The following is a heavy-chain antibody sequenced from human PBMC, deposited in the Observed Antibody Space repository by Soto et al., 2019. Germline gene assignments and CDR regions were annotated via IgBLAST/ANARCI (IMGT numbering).Heavy chain of an antibody. D-gene: IGHD6-19*01. CDR1: GGSISSRSYF. CDR3: ARQAVDEGYSSGWYFDA. J-gene: IGHJ4*02. CDR2: VYYKVRP. V-gene: IGHV4-39*01. Sequence: QLLLQESGPGLVKPSETLFLTCTVSGGSISSRSYFWGWIRQPPGKGLEWIGSVYYKVRPYSNPSLKSRLAMSVDTSKNQFVLKLSSVTAADTAVYYCARQAVDEGYSSGWYFDAWGQGTLVTVS.